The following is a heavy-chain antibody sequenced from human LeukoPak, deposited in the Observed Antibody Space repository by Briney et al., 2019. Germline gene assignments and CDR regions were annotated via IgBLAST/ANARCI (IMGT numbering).Heavy chain of an antibody. CDR1: GDSVSSKSVV. CDR2: TYYRSTWYN. D-gene: IGHD2-2*01. Sequence: SQTLSLTCAISGDSVSSKSVVWNWIRQSPSRGLEWLGRTYYRSTWYNDYAVSVRGRITVNPDTSKNQFSLHLNSVTPEDTAVYYCARRLTQYDCFDPWGQGILVTVSS. V-gene: IGHV6-1*01. CDR3: ARRLTQYDCFDP. J-gene: IGHJ5*02.